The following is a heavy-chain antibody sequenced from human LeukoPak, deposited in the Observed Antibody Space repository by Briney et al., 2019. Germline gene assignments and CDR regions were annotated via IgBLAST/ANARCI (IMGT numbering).Heavy chain of an antibody. CDR1: GGTFSSYA. V-gene: IGHV1-69*13. CDR2: IIPIFGTA. D-gene: IGHD5-18*01. CDR3: ATGGDTAVVPIGYYYNGMDV. J-gene: IGHJ6*02. Sequence: ASVKVSCKASGGTFSSYAISWVRQAPGQGLEWMGGIIPIFGTANYAQKFQGRVTITADESTSTAYMELSSLRAEDTAVYYCATGGDTAVVPIGYYYNGMDVWGQGTTVTVSS.